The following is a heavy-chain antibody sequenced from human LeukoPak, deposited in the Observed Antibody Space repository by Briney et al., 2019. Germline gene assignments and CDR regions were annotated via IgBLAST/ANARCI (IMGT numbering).Heavy chain of an antibody. CDR1: GFTFRNYA. CDR2: ISGSGINT. J-gene: IGHJ4*02. D-gene: IGHD3-22*01. V-gene: IGHV3-23*01. CDR3: ARAPQNYYDSSAYSL. Sequence: GGSLRLSCAASGFTFRNYAVSWVRQAPGKGLEWVSAISGSGINTYYADSVKGRFTISRDNFKNTLYLQMTSLRAEDTAVYYCARAPQNYYDSSAYSLWGQGTLVTVSS.